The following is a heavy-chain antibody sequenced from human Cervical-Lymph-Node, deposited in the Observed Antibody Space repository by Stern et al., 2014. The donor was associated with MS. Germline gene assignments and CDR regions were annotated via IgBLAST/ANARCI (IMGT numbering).Heavy chain of an antibody. V-gene: IGHV3-15*01. Sequence: EVQLVESGGGLVNPGRSLRLSCSTSGFIFTNAWMSWVRQTPGKGLEWVGRIKSESRGGTTDYAAPVKGRFTISRDDSKNTLFLQMNSLETEDTAVYYCAAPMTPNSWFPDYWGQGTLVTVSS. D-gene: IGHD6-13*01. J-gene: IGHJ4*02. CDR3: AAPMTPNSWFPDY. CDR1: GFIFTNAW. CDR2: IKSESRGGTT.